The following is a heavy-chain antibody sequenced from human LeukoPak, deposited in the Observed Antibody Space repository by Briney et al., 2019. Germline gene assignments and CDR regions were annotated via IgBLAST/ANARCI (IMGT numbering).Heavy chain of an antibody. Sequence: ASVKVSCKASGYTFTGYYMHWVRQAPGQGLEWMGWINPNSGGTNYAQKFQGRVTMTRDTSISTAYMELSRLRSDDTAVYYCARSWGGYSGYDYPYDAFDIWGQGTMVTVSS. D-gene: IGHD5-12*01. V-gene: IGHV1-2*02. CDR2: INPNSGGT. CDR3: ARSWGGYSGYDYPYDAFDI. J-gene: IGHJ3*02. CDR1: GYTFTGYY.